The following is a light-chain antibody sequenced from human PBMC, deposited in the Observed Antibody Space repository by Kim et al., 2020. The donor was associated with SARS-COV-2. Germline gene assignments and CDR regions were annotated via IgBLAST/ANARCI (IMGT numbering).Light chain of an antibody. CDR2: DVS. J-gene: IGLJ3*02. CDR1: SSDVCGYNY. V-gene: IGLV2-14*03. CDR3: SSYTSSSTRV. Sequence: GQAITISCTGTSSDVCGYNYVSWYQQHPGKAPKRMIYDVSNRSSGVSNRFSGSNSGNTASLTISGLQAEDEADYYCSSYTSSSTRVFGGGTQLTVL.